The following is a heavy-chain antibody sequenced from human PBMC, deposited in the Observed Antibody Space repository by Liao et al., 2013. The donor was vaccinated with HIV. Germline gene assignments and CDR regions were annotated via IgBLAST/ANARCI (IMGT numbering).Heavy chain of an antibody. CDR1: GDSISSGSHF. D-gene: IGHD3-16*01. CDR3: ARVPPLVTRGGRIPYFFDH. J-gene: IGHJ4*02. Sequence: QVQLQESGPGLVKPSETLSLTCSVSGDSISSGSHFWGWVRQPPGKGLEWVGTVYYSGSTYSNPSLKSRLTISVSTSENQFSLKLRSVTAADTAVYFCARVPPLVTRGGRIPYFFDHWGQGALVTVSS. CDR2: VYYSGST. V-gene: IGHV4-39*07.